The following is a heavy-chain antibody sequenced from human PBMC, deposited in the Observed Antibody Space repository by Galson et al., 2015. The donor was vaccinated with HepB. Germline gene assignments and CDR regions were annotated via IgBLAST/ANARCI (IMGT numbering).Heavy chain of an antibody. Sequence: SLRLSCAASGFTFSTYSMNWVRQAPGKGLEWISYISRSSSNRYYADSANGRFTISRDDAKNSLYLQMNSLRDEDTAVYYCTRGRYCTSTTCSGYHYGMDVWGQGTTVTVSS. J-gene: IGHJ6*02. CDR3: TRGRYCTSTTCSGYHYGMDV. CDR1: GFTFSTYS. CDR2: ISRSSSNR. V-gene: IGHV3-48*02. D-gene: IGHD2-2*01.